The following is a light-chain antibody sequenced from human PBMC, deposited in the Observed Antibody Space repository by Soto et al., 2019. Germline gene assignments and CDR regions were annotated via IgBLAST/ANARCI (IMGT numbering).Light chain of an antibody. CDR1: QSVTRY. Sequence: EIVLTQSPATLSLSPGERATLSCRASQSVTRYLAWYQQRPGQTPRLLIYDASNRATGIPARFSGSGSGTDFTLSISSLEPEDFAVYYCQQRSSWPITFGPGTKVDIK. CDR3: QQRSSWPIT. V-gene: IGKV3-11*01. CDR2: DAS. J-gene: IGKJ3*01.